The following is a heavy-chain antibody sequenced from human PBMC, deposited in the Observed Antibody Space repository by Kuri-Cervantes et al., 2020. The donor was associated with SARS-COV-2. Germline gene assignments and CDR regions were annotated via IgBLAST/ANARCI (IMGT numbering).Heavy chain of an antibody. V-gene: IGHV4-34*01. CDR2: INHSGST. Sequence: ESLKISCAVYGGSFSGYYWSWIRQPPGKGLEWIGEINHSGSTNYNPSLKSRVTISVDTSKNQFSLKLSSVTAADTAVYYCARDMVGRQYYYYYMDVWGKGTTVTVS. CDR1: GGSFSGYY. CDR3: ARDMVGRQYYYYYMDV. J-gene: IGHJ6*03. D-gene: IGHD2-15*01.